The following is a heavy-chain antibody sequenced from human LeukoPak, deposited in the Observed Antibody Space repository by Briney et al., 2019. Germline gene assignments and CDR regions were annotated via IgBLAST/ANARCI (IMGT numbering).Heavy chain of an antibody. J-gene: IGHJ4*02. CDR2: ISYDGSNK. CDR1: GFTFSSYG. D-gene: IGHD5-12*01. Sequence: GGSLRLSCAASGFTFSSYGMHWVRQAPGKGLEWVALISYDGSNKYYADSVKGRFTISRDNSKNSLYLQMNSLRAEDTAVYYCARDGIVATISDYWGQGTLVTVSS. V-gene: IGHV3-30*03. CDR3: ARDGIVATISDY.